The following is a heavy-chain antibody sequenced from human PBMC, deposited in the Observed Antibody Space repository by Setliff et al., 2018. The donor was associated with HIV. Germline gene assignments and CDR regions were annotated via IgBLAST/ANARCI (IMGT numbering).Heavy chain of an antibody. CDR3: ARSTYYYGSGKGSGWFDP. D-gene: IGHD3-10*01. CDR1: GDFFSSDYY. V-gene: IGHV4-38-2*02. CDR2: MYTDGST. Sequence: SETLSLTCTVSGDFFSSDYYWGWIRQSPGKGLEWIGHMYTDGSTNYNPSFKSRVTISADTSKNQFSLKLSSVTAADTAVYYCARSTYYYGSGKGSGWFDPWGQGTLVTVSS. J-gene: IGHJ5*02.